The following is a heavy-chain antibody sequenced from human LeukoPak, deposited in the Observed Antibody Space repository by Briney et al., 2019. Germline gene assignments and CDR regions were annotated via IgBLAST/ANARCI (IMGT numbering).Heavy chain of an antibody. D-gene: IGHD6-6*01. V-gene: IGHV1-2*02. J-gene: IGHJ6*03. Sequence: ASVKVSCKASGYTFTGYYMHWVRQAPGQGLEWMGWINPNSGGTNYAQKFQGRVTMTRDTSISTAYMELSRLRSDDTAVYYCARSYSSSWGIDYYYMDVWGKGTTVTVSS. CDR3: ARSYSSSWGIDYYYMDV. CDR1: GYTFTGYY. CDR2: INPNSGGT.